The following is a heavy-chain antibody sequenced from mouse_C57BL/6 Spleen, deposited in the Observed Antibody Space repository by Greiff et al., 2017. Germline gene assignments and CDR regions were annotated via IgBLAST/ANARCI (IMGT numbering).Heavy chain of an antibody. Sequence: VQLQQSGAELVRPGASVTLSCKASGYTFTDYEMHWVKQTPVHGLEWIGAIDPETGGTAYNQKFKGKAILTADKSSSTAYMELRSLTSEDSAVYYCTMVAHGAMDYWGQGTSVTVSS. V-gene: IGHV1-15*01. CDR2: IDPETGGT. CDR3: TMVAHGAMDY. CDR1: GYTFTDYE. D-gene: IGHD1-1*02. J-gene: IGHJ4*01.